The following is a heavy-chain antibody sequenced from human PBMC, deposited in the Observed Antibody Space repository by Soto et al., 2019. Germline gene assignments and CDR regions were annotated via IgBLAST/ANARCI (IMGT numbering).Heavy chain of an antibody. V-gene: IGHV5-51*01. Sequence: GESLKISCMASGYRFSSYWIGWVRQMPGKGLEWMGMIYPGDSDTRYSPSFQGQVTISADNSITTAYLQWSSLKASDTAMYYCARADSNDWFYFDNWGQGILVTVSS. CDR1: GYRFSSYW. D-gene: IGHD6-19*01. CDR3: ARADSNDWFYFDN. CDR2: IYPGDSDT. J-gene: IGHJ4*02.